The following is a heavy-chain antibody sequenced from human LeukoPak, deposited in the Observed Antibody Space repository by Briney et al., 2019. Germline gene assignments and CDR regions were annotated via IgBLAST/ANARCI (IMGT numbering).Heavy chain of an antibody. V-gene: IGHV4-39*01. Sequence: SETLSLTCTVSGGSIRSASYYWGWIRQPPGKGLDWIGSIYYTGSTYYNPSLEGRVTMSVDTSKNQFSLRLSSVTAADTAVYYCARRKYGSSNSDYWGRGTLVTVSS. CDR1: GGSIRSASYY. CDR3: ARRKYGSSNSDY. CDR2: IYYTGST. D-gene: IGHD2-2*01. J-gene: IGHJ4*02.